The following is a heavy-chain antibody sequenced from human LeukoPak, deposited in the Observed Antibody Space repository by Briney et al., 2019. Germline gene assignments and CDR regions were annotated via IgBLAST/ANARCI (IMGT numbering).Heavy chain of an antibody. V-gene: IGHV4-59*08. D-gene: IGHD4-23*01. CDR1: GGSISSYY. CDR3: ARHIFTVGPFDY. CDR2: IYYSGSA. Sequence: SETLSLTCTVSGGSISSYYWSWIRQPPGKGLEWIEYIYYSGSANYNPSLKSRVTISVDTSKNQFSLKLSSVTAADTAVYYCARHIFTVGPFDYWGQGTLVTVSS. J-gene: IGHJ4*02.